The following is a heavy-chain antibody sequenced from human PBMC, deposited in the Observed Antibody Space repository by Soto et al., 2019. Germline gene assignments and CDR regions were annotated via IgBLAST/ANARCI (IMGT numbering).Heavy chain of an antibody. CDR3: ATRRNYDSSGYYYFDY. V-gene: IGHV3-23*01. CDR2: ISGSGGST. J-gene: IGHJ4*02. CDR1: GFTFSSYA. D-gene: IGHD3-22*01. Sequence: GGSLRLSCAASGFTFSSYAMSWVRQAPGKGLEWVSAISGSGGSTYYADSVKGRFTISRDNSKNTLYLQMNSLRAEDTAVYYCATRRNYDSSGYYYFDYWGQGTLVTVSS.